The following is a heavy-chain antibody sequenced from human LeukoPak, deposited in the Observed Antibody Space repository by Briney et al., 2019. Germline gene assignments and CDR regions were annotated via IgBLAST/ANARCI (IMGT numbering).Heavy chain of an antibody. Sequence: SQTLSLTCTVSGGSISSGSYYWSWIRQPAGKGLEWIGRIYTSGSTNYNPSLKSRVTMSVDTSKNQFSLKLSSVTAADTAVYYCARDKGSAFDIWGQGTMVTVSS. CDR1: GGSISSGSYY. J-gene: IGHJ3*02. D-gene: IGHD2-15*01. CDR3: ARDKGSAFDI. CDR2: IYTSGST. V-gene: IGHV4-61*02.